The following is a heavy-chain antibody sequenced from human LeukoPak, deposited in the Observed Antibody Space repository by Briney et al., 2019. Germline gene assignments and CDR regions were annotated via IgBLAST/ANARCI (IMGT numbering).Heavy chain of an antibody. D-gene: IGHD6-13*01. V-gene: IGHV3-74*01. CDR2: INKDGSVI. CDR1: GFTFSSSW. Sequence: GGSLRLSCAASGFTFSSSWIHWVRQAPGKGLVWVSRINKDGSVIDYAESVKGRFTISRDNSKNTLYLQMNSLRAEDTAVYYCAKGEKQQPGYFDLWGRGTLVTVSS. CDR3: AKGEKQQPGYFDL. J-gene: IGHJ2*01.